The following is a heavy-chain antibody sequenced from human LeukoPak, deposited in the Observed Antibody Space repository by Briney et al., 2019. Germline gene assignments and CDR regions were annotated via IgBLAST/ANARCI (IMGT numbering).Heavy chain of an antibody. J-gene: IGHJ3*02. Sequence: GGSLRLSCAASGFIFDDHGMHWVRQAPGEGLEWVSGISWRGGIIGYADSVKGRFTISRENAKTSLDLRMARLRAEDRAWYYWAKDTGSPADAITMEDNAFDIWGQGTMVTVSS. CDR3: AKDTGSPADAITMEDNAFDI. CDR1: GFIFDDHG. D-gene: IGHD3-3*01. CDR2: ISWRGGII. V-gene: IGHV3-9*01.